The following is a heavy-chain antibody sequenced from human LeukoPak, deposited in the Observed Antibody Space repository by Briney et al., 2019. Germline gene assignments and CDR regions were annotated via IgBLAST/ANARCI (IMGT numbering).Heavy chain of an antibody. Sequence: ASVRVSCKASGYTFTAYYMHWVRQAPGQGLEWMGWINPNSGGTNYAQKFQGRVTMTTDTSTSTAYMELRSLRSDDTAVYYCARDTTDYYGMDVWGQGTTVTVSS. CDR1: GYTFTAYY. J-gene: IGHJ6*02. V-gene: IGHV1-2*02. CDR3: ARDTTDYYGMDV. CDR2: INPNSGGT. D-gene: IGHD4-11*01.